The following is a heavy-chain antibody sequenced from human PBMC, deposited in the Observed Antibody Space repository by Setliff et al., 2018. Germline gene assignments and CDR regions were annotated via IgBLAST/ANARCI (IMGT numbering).Heavy chain of an antibody. D-gene: IGHD6-13*01. V-gene: IGHV1-69*13. CDR2: IIPIFGTA. CDR3: AREGNAAAGPRYYYYYYMDV. Sequence: SVKVSCKASGGTFSSYAISWVRQAPGQGLEWMGGIIPIFGTANYAQKFQGRVTITADESTSTAYMELSSPRSEDTAVYYCAREGNAAAGPRYYYYYYMDVWGKGTTVTVSS. CDR1: GGTFSSYA. J-gene: IGHJ6*03.